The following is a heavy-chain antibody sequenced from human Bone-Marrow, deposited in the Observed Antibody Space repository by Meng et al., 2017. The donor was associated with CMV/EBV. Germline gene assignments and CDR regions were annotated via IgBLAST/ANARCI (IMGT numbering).Heavy chain of an antibody. CDR2: ISSSGSTI. V-gene: IGHV3-48*03. CDR3: ARSPGSQLYI. CDR1: GFTFSSYE. D-gene: IGHD2-2*01. J-gene: IGHJ3*02. Sequence: GESLKISCAASGFTFSSYEMNWVRQAPGKGLEWVSHISSSGSTIYYADSVKGRFTISRDNAKHSLYLQMNSLRAEDTAVYYCARSPGSQLYIWGRGTVVTVSS.